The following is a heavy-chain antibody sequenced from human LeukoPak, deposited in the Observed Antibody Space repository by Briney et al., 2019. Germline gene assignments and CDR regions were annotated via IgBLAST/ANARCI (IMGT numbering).Heavy chain of an antibody. D-gene: IGHD5-24*01. CDR3: ARQNTPHGNFDY. Sequence: GTLSLTCTVSGDSINSLDLWSWVRQPPGKGLEWVSALGTAGDTFYPGSVKGRFTISRDNAKKSLFLQMNSLRAEDTAIYYCARQNTPHGNFDYWGQGTLVTVSS. CDR2: LGTAGDT. J-gene: IGHJ4*02. V-gene: IGHV3-13*01. CDR1: GDSINSLD.